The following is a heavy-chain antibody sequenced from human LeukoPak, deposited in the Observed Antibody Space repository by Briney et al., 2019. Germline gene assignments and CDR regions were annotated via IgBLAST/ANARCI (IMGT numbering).Heavy chain of an antibody. V-gene: IGHV4-34*01. J-gene: IGHJ4*02. CDR3: AASRRAYETTVTTWSSIYFDH. D-gene: IGHD4-17*01. CDR1: GGXFSGYY. CDR2: INHSGAT. Sequence: SETLSLTCAVYGGXFSGYYCSWIRQPPGKGLEWIGEINHSGATNYNPSLKSRVTISVDTSKNQFSLKLSSVTAADTAVYYCAASRRAYETTVTTWSSIYFDHWGQGTLVTVSS.